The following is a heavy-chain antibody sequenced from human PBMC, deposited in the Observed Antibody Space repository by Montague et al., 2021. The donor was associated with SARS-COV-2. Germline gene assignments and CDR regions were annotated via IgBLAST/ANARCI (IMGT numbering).Heavy chain of an antibody. D-gene: IGHD3-22*01. CDR3: ARHSGYYDRSGYYDY. J-gene: IGHJ4*02. Sequence: SETLSPTCTVSGDSISNYYWSWIRQPPGKGLEWIAYIYFSGSTNYKPSLESGVSISVITSRNQLSLRLRSVTAADTGVYYCARHSGYYDRSGYYDYWGQGTLVTVSS. V-gene: IGHV4-59*08. CDR2: IYFSGST. CDR1: GDSISNYY.